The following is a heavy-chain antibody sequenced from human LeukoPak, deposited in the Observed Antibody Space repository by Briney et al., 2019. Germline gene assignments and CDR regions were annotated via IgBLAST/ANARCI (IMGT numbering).Heavy chain of an antibody. J-gene: IGHJ4*02. CDR1: GGSFSSYY. CDR2: ISDSGST. D-gene: IGHD6-19*01. CDR3: ARHGGGWTFDY. V-gene: IGHV4-59*08. Sequence: SETLSLTCTVSGGSFSSYYWSWIRQPPGKGLEWIGYISDSGSTNYNSSLKSRATISVDTSKTHFSLKLRSVTAADTAVYYCARHGGGWTFDYWGQGTLVTASS.